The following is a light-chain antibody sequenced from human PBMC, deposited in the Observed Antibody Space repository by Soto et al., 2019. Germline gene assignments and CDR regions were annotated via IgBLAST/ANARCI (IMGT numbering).Light chain of an antibody. CDR3: QQYKSYSSWT. CDR1: QNIDMY. V-gene: IGKV1-5*03. Sequence: DIHMTQSPSSLSASVGDTVTITCRASQNIDMYLNWYQQKPGKAPKLLIYKASYLQSWVPSTFSGSGSGTEFTLTISSLQPDDFATYYCQQYKSYSSWTFGQGTKVDIK. CDR2: KAS. J-gene: IGKJ1*01.